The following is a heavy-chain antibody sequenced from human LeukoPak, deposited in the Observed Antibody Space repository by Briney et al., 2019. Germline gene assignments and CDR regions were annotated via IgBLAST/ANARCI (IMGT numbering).Heavy chain of an antibody. CDR2: IYYSGST. Sequence: SETLSLTCTVSGGSISSYYWSWIRQPPGKGLEWIGYIYYSGSTNYNPSLKSRVTISVDTSKNQFSLKLSSVTAADTAVYYCARGGSEWDRALWTWGQGTLVTVSS. V-gene: IGHV4-59*08. D-gene: IGHD1-26*01. CDR1: GGSISSYY. J-gene: IGHJ3*01. CDR3: ARGGSEWDRALWT.